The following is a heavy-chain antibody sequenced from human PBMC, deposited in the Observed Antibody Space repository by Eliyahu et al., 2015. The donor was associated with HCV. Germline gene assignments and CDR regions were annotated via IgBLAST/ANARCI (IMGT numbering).Heavy chain of an antibody. Sequence: QVDFQQWGAGLLRPSETLSLTCAVSGGSFSGYYWTWIRQPPGKGLEWIGDIHSWGSPNQNPSLQSRVTLSVDTSRNQISLNLTSATAADTAVYFCARGRSPNDHGDQRYGLYYFDSWGPGTVVTVSS. CDR3: ARGRSPNDHGDQRYGLYYFDS. D-gene: IGHD4-17*01. J-gene: IGHJ4*02. CDR2: IHSWGSP. CDR1: GGSFSGYY. V-gene: IGHV4-34*02.